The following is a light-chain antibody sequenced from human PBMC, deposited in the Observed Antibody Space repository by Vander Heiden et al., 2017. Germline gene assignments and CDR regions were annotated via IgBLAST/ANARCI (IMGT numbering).Light chain of an antibody. V-gene: IGKV1-39*01. CDR3: QQTYSTPLT. J-gene: IGKJ4*01. CDR1: QSISSY. Sequence: DIQMTQSPSSLSASVGDRVTITCRASQSISSYLNWYQQKPGKAPKLLIYAASSLQSEVPSRFSGSGSGTDFTLAISSLQPEDFATHYCQQTYSTPLTFGGGTKVDIK. CDR2: AAS.